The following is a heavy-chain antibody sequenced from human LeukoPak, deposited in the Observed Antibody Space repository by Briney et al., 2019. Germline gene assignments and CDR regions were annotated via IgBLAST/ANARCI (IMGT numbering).Heavy chain of an antibody. Sequence: PSQTLSLTCTVSGGSISSGGYYWSWIRQPPGRGLEWIGYIYHSGSTYYNPSLKSRVIISVDRSKNQFSLKLSSVTAADTAVYYCARGQYQLLDWFDPWGQGTLVTVSS. J-gene: IGHJ5*02. V-gene: IGHV4-30-2*01. CDR3: ARGQYQLLDWFDP. CDR1: GGSISSGGYY. CDR2: IYHSGST. D-gene: IGHD2-2*01.